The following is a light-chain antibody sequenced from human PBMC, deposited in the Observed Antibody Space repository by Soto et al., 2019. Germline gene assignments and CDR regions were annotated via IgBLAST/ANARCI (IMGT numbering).Light chain of an antibody. Sequence: EIVLTQSPGTLSLSPGDRATLSCRASQSVNSSYFAWYQQRFGQAPRLLIYAASSRAAGIPDRFSGSGSGTDFTLTIRRLEPEHFAVYYCQQYGSSSWTFGQGTKVEIK. V-gene: IGKV3-20*01. J-gene: IGKJ1*01. CDR1: QSVNSSY. CDR2: AAS. CDR3: QQYGSSSWT.